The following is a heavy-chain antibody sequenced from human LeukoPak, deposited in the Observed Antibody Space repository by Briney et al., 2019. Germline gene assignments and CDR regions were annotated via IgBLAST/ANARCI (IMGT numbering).Heavy chain of an antibody. CDR3: ARDYHSGWYVYFDY. D-gene: IGHD6-19*01. V-gene: IGHV4-59*01. J-gene: IGHJ4*02. CDR2: IYYSGRT. Sequence: KSSETLSLTCTVSGGSISSYYWSWIGQPPGKGLEWSGYIYYSGRTNHNPSLKSRVTISVDTSKNQFSLKLSSVNAADTAVYYCARDYHSGWYVYFDYWGQGTLVTASA. CDR1: GGSISSYY.